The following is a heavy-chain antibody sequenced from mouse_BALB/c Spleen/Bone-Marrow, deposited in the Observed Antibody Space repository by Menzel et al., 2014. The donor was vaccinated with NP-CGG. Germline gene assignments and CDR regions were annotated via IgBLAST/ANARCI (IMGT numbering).Heavy chain of an antibody. CDR2: ISSGGSYT. D-gene: IGHD2-1*01. Sequence: EVKLVESGGGLVKPGGSLKLSCAAYGFTFSSYAMSWVRQTPEKRLEWVATISSGGSYTYYPDSVKGRFTISRDNAKNTLYLQMSSLRSEDTAMYYCARHGGKGYAMDYWGQGTSVTVSS. J-gene: IGHJ4*01. CDR3: ARHGGKGYAMDY. CDR1: GFTFSSYA. V-gene: IGHV5-9-3*01.